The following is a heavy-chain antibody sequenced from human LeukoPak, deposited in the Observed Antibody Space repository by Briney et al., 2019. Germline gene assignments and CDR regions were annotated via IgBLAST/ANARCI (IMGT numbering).Heavy chain of an antibody. J-gene: IGHJ5*02. V-gene: IGHV1-18*01. D-gene: IGHD3-22*01. CDR2: MSAYNGNT. Sequence: ASVKVSCKASGYTSTSYGISWVRQAPGQGLEWMGWMSAYNGNTNYAQKLQGRVTMTTDTSTSTAYMELRSLRSDDTAVYYCARDYYDSSGYHNWFDPWGQGTLVTVSS. CDR1: GYTSTSYG. CDR3: ARDYYDSSGYHNWFDP.